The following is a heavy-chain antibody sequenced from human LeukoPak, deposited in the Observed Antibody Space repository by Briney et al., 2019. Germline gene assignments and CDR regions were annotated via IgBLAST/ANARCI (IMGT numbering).Heavy chain of an antibody. V-gene: IGHV1-8*03. CDR1: GYTFTNYD. J-gene: IGHJ4*02. CDR2: MNPNSGNT. D-gene: IGHD6-19*01. CDR3: AREGNIAVAGTLGY. Sequence: ASVEVSCKASGYTFTNYDINWVRQATGQGLEWMGWMNPNSGNTGYAQKFQGRVTITRNTSISTAYMELSSLRSDDTAVYYCAREGNIAVAGTLGYWGQGTLVTVSS.